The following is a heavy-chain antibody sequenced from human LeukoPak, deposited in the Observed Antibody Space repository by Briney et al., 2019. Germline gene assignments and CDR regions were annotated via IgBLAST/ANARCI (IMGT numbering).Heavy chain of an antibody. V-gene: IGHV4-38-2*01. Sequence: SETLSLTCAVSGYSISSGYYWAWIRQPPGKGLEWIGSIYHSGSTYYNPSLKSRVTISVDTSKNQFSLKLSSVTAADTAVYYCARVAQGNYYDSSGYYSYNWFDPWGQGTLVTVSS. CDR2: IYHSGST. D-gene: IGHD3-22*01. J-gene: IGHJ5*02. CDR1: GYSISSGYY. CDR3: ARVAQGNYYDSSGYYSYNWFDP.